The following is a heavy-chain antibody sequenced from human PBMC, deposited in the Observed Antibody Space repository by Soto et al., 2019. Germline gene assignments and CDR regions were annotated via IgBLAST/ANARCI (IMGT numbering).Heavy chain of an antibody. D-gene: IGHD2-21*02. J-gene: IGHJ2*01. CDR2: ISAYNGNT. Sequence: QVQLVQSGAEVKKPGASVKVSCKASGYTFTSYGISWVRQAPGQGLEWMGWISAYNGNTNYAQKLQGRVTMTTDTSTSTAYMELRSLRSDDTVVYYCATGAYCGGDCYSYWYFDLRGRGTLVTVSS. CDR3: ATGAYCGGDCYSYWYFDL. V-gene: IGHV1-18*01. CDR1: GYTFTSYG.